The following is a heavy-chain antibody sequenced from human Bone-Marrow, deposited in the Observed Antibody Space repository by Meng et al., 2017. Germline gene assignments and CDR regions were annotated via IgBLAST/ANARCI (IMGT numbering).Heavy chain of an antibody. Sequence: ASVKVSCKPSGYNFPDYWLHWVRRAPGQGLEWMGRIDPKSGDTHYAQRFQGRVTMTGDTSISTAYMELSGLRSDDTAMYYCARGYAVAGRPFDYWGQGTLVTVSS. D-gene: IGHD6-19*01. V-gene: IGHV1-2*06. CDR2: IDPKSGDT. CDR1: GYNFPDYW. CDR3: ARGYAVAGRPFDY. J-gene: IGHJ4*02.